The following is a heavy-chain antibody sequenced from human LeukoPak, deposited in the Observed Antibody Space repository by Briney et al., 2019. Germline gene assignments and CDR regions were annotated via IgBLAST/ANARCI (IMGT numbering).Heavy chain of an antibody. J-gene: IGHJ6*03. CDR2: IKQDGSEK. V-gene: IGHV3-7*01. CDR3: AREDGVTTSLNYYYYYIDV. Sequence: GESLRLSCAASGFTFSSYWMTWVRQAPGKGLEWVANIKQDGSEKYYVDSMEGRFSISRDNARNSLYLQVNSLRAEDTAVYYCAREDGVTTSLNYYYYYIDVWGKGTTVTVSS. CDR1: GFTFSSYW. D-gene: IGHD4-17*01.